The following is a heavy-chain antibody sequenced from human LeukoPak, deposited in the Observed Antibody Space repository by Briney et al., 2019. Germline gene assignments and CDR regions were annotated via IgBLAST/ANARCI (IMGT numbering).Heavy chain of an antibody. V-gene: IGHV4-59*13. D-gene: IGHD6-19*01. CDR2: IYYSGST. Sequence: SETLSLTCTVSGGSISSYYWSWIRQPPGKGLEWIGYIYYSGSTNYNPSLKSRVTISVDTSKNQFSLKLSSVTAADTAVYYCARVGGGSSGWTKHFDYWGQGTLVTVSS. J-gene: IGHJ4*02. CDR3: ARVGGGSSGWTKHFDY. CDR1: GGSISSYY.